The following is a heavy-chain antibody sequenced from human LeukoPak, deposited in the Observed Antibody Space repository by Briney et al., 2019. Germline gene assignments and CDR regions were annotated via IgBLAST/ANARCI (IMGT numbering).Heavy chain of an antibody. CDR1: GGSISRYY. D-gene: IGHD3-3*01. Sequence: SETLSLTCTVSGGSISRYYWSWIRQPPGKGLEWIGEINHSGSTNYNPSLKSRVTISVDTSKNQFSLKLSSVTAADTAVYYCARLSGGRITIFGVTPPGGAFGIWGQGTMVTVSS. CDR3: ARLSGGRITIFGVTPPGGAFGI. V-gene: IGHV4-34*01. J-gene: IGHJ3*02. CDR2: INHSGST.